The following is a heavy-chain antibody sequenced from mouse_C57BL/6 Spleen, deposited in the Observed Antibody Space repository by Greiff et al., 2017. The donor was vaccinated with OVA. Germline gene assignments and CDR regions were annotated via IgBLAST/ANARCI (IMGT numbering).Heavy chain of an antibody. CDR1: GFTFSNYW. D-gene: IGHD2-5*01. CDR3: TDYSNLYYFDY. CDR2: IRLKSDNYAT. Sequence: EVKLQESGGGLVQPGGSMKLSCVASGFTFSNYWMNWVRQSPEKGLEWVAQIRLKSDNYATHYAESVKGRFTISRDDSKSSVYLQMNNLRAEDTGIYYCTDYSNLYYFDYWGQGTTLTVSS. J-gene: IGHJ2*01. V-gene: IGHV6-3*01.